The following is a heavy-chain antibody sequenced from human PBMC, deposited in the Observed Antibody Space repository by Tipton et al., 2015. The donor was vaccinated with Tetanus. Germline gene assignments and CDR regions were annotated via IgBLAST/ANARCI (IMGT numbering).Heavy chain of an antibody. Sequence: TLSLACTISGDSMSGEFDYWSWIRHLPGKGLEWIGYIHYRGTTLFNPSLKRRLTMSVDTSQNQFSLKLRSAAAADTAIYFCARSAPYRFGSESSSPWFDPWGQGMLVTVSS. V-gene: IGHV4-31*03. J-gene: IGHJ5*02. CDR3: ARSAPYRFGSESSSPWFDP. D-gene: IGHD3-10*01. CDR1: GDSMSGEFDY. CDR2: IHYRGTT.